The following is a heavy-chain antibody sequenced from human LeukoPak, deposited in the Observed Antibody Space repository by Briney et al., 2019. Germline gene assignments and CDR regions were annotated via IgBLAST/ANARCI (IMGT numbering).Heavy chain of an antibody. J-gene: IGHJ5*02. D-gene: IGHD2-2*02. CDR3: AKDGEDIVVVPAAIAANWFDP. Sequence: GGSLRLSCAASGFTFSSYAMSWVRQAPGKGLEWVSAISGSGGSTHYADSVKGRFTISRDNSKNTLYLQMNSLRAEDTAVYYCAKDGEDIVVVPAAIAANWFDPWGQGTLVTVSS. V-gene: IGHV3-23*01. CDR1: GFTFSSYA. CDR2: ISGSGGST.